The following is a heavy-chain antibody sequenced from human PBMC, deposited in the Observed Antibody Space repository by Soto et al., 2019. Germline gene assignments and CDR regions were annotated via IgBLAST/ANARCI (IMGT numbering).Heavy chain of an antibody. V-gene: IGHV3-23*01. CDR1: GFTFSSYD. CDR3: AIESTVWSPGAYLDS. D-gene: IGHD4-17*01. CDR2: IGIYANT. Sequence: EVELLESGGDLVQPGGSLRLSCAASGFTFSSYDINWVRQAPGKGLEWVSAIGIYANTYYAGSVKGRFTIPRDDSRNTVLLQLICLSVHEMPVSYCAIESTVWSPGAYLDSWGPATLVNLSS. J-gene: IGHJ4*01.